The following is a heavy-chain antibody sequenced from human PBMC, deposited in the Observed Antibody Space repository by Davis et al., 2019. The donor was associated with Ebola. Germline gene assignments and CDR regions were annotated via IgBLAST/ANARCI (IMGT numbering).Heavy chain of an antibody. V-gene: IGHV3-23*01. CDR3: ARDGITIFGVVMVHGMDV. Sequence: GESLKISCAASGFTFSSYAMSWVRQAPGKGLEWVSAISGSGGSTYYADSVKGRFTISRDNAKNSLYLQMNSLRAEDTAVYYCARDGITIFGVVMVHGMDVWGQGTTVTVSS. CDR1: GFTFSSYA. D-gene: IGHD3-3*01. J-gene: IGHJ6*02. CDR2: ISGSGGST.